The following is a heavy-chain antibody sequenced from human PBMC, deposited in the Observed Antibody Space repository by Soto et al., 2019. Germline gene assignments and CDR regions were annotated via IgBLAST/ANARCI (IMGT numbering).Heavy chain of an antibody. CDR2: INGDGSST. CDR1: GFTFNNYW. CDR3: ARGIQYRYGMDV. V-gene: IGHV3-74*01. J-gene: IGHJ6*02. Sequence: EVQLVESGGGLVQPGGSLRLSCAPAGFTFNNYWMHWVRQAPGRGLVWVSRINGDGSSTFYADSVKGRFTISRDNAKNTVYLQMNSLRVEDTAVYYCARGIQYRYGMDVWGQGTTVTVSS. D-gene: IGHD5-18*01.